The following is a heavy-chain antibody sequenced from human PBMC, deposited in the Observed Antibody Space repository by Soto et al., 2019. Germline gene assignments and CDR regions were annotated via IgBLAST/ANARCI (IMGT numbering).Heavy chain of an antibody. V-gene: IGHV3-30-3*01. CDR3: ARRAGNSFDY. D-gene: IGHD6-19*01. Sequence: PGGSLRLSCAASGFTFSSYAMHWVRQAPGKGLEWVAVISYDGSNKYYADSVKGRFTISRDNSKNTLYLQMNSLRAEDTAVYYCARRAGNSFDYWGQGTLVTVSS. J-gene: IGHJ4*02. CDR2: ISYDGSNK. CDR1: GFTFSSYA.